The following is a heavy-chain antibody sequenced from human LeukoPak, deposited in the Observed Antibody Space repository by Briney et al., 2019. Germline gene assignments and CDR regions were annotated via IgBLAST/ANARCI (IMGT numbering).Heavy chain of an antibody. CDR2: SIPIFGTA. J-gene: IGHJ4*02. Sequence: ASVKVSCKASGGTFSSYAIIWVRQAPGQGLEWMGGSIPIFGTANYAQKFQGRVTMTRDTSISTAYMELSRLRSDDTAVYYCARLTYDFWSGYYGSFDYWGQGTLVTVSS. V-gene: IGHV1-69*05. CDR1: GGTFSSYA. CDR3: ARLTYDFWSGYYGSFDY. D-gene: IGHD3-3*01.